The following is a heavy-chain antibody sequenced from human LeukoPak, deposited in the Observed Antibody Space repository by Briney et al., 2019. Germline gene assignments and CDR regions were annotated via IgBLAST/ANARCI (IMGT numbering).Heavy chain of an antibody. Sequence: SDTLSLTCAVYGGSFSGYYWRWIRHPPGKGLEWIGEINQSGSTNYNPSLKSRVTISVDTSKNQFSLKLSSVTAADTAVYYCARGAMADYYYGMDVWGQGTTVTVSS. D-gene: IGHD5-24*01. J-gene: IGHJ6*02. CDR3: ARGAMADYYYGMDV. CDR1: GGSFSGYY. V-gene: IGHV4-34*01. CDR2: INQSGST.